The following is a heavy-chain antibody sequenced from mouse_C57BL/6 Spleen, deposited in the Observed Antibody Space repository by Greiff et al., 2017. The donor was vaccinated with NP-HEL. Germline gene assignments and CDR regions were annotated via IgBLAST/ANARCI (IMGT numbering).Heavy chain of an antibody. D-gene: IGHD1-1*01. J-gene: IGHJ4*01. CDR2: ISDGGSYT. V-gene: IGHV5-4*01. CDR1: GFTFSSYA. CDR3: ARDGSSYSYYAMDY. Sequence: EVQVVESGGGLVKPGGSLKLSCAASGFTFSSYAMSWVRQTPEKRLEWVATISDGGSYTYYPDNVKGRFTISRDNAKNNLYLQMSHLKSEDTAMYYCARDGSSYSYYAMDYWGQGTSVTVSS.